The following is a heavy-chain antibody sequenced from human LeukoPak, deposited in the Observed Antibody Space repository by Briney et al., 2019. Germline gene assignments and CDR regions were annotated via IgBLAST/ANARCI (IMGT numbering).Heavy chain of an antibody. Sequence: SETLSLTCTVSGGSISSSSYYWGWIRQPPGKGLEWIGSIYYSGSTYYNPSLKSRVTISVDTSKNQFSLKLSSVTAADTAVYYCARPTRRGGGAIDYWGQGTLVTVSS. J-gene: IGHJ4*02. CDR2: IYYSGST. D-gene: IGHD1-26*01. CDR3: ARPTRRGGGAIDY. V-gene: IGHV4-39*01. CDR1: GGSISSSSYY.